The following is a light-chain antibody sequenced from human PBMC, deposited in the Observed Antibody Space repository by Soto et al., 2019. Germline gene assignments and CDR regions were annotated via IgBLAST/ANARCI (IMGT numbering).Light chain of an antibody. CDR3: QQRGSWPYT. J-gene: IGKJ2*01. V-gene: IGKV3D-11*01. CDR1: QDVSVS. CDR2: DAS. Sequence: IVLRQSPDTLSFSPGARATLSFRAIQDVSVSLAWYQQRPGQAPRLLIHDASNRAAGIPARFSAYGSGTEFTLIIGSLEPEDSALYYCQQRGSWPYTFGQGTKVDI.